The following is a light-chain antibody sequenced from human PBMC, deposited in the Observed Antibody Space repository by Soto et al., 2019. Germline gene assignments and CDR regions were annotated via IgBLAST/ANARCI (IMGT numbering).Light chain of an antibody. J-gene: IGKJ5*01. CDR2: DAS. CDR3: HPYDNLPGP. Sequence: DLQVTQSPSSLSASVGDRVTITCQASQDISDHLNWYQHKSGKAPKLLIYDASNLETGVPSTFSGSGSGTDVTFTISSLQPEDIATYYCHPYDNLPGPFGQGTRLEMK. CDR1: QDISDH. V-gene: IGKV1-33*01.